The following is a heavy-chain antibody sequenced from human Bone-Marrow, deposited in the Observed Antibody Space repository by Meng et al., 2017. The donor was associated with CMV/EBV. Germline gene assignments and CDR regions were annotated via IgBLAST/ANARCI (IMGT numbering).Heavy chain of an antibody. CDR2: IYYSGST. J-gene: IGHJ5*02. CDR3: ASGGYCSGGSCYRRPPPGWFDP. CDR1: GGSISSYY. Sequence: SEPLSLTCTVSGGSISSYYWSWIRQPPGKGLEWIGYIYYSGSTNYNPSLKSRVTISVDTSKNQFSLKLSSVTAADTAVYYCASGGYCSGGSCYRRPPPGWFDPWGQGTLVTVSS. D-gene: IGHD2-15*01. V-gene: IGHV4-59*01.